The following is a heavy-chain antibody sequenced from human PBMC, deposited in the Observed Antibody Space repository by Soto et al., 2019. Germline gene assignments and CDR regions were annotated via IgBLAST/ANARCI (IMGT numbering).Heavy chain of an antibody. V-gene: IGHV4-61*01. CDR2: IYYSGST. Sequence: SETLSLTCTVSGGSVSSGSYYWSWIRQPPGRGLEWIGYIYYSGSTNYNPSLKSRVTISVDTSKNQFSLKLSSVTAADTAVYYCARIHYYDTTPTFDYWDQGTLVTVSS. D-gene: IGHD3-22*01. CDR1: GGSVSSGSYY. CDR3: ARIHYYDTTPTFDY. J-gene: IGHJ4*02.